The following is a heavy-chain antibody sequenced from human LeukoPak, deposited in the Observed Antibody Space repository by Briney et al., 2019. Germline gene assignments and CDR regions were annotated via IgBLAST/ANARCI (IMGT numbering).Heavy chain of an antibody. Sequence: GASVKVSCKASGDTFTSYYIHWMRQAPGQGLEWLGMITPNIGSTTYAQKFQGRITMTSDKSTSTVYMDLSSLRFEDTAVYYCTRVDLLVVPAAKGIDYWGQGTLVTVSS. CDR2: ITPNIGST. J-gene: IGHJ4*02. CDR3: TRVDLLVVPAAKGIDY. CDR1: GDTFTSYY. V-gene: IGHV1-46*03. D-gene: IGHD2-2*01.